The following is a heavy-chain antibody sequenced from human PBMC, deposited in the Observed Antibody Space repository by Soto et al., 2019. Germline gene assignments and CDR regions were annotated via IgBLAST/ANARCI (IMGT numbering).Heavy chain of an antibody. CDR2: ISAYNGNT. J-gene: IGHJ4*02. CDR1: GYTFTSYG. D-gene: IGHD3-22*01. V-gene: IGHV1-18*01. CDR3: ARVEPDYYDSSGYLLPLDY. Sequence: ASVKVSCKASGYTFTSYGISWVRQAPGQGLEWMGWISAYNGNTNYAQKLQGRVTMTTDTSTSTAYMELRSLRSDDTAVYYCARVEPDYYDSSGYLLPLDYWGQGTLVTVSS.